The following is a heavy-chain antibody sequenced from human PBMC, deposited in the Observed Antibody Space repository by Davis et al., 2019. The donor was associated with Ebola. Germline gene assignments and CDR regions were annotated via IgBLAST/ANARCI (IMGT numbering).Heavy chain of an antibody. J-gene: IGHJ5*02. CDR3: ARVVPAAIRADNWFDP. CDR1: GFTFSSYG. CDR2: IWYDGSNK. D-gene: IGHD2-2*02. V-gene: IGHV3-33*01. Sequence: GESLKISCAASGFTFSSYGMHWVRQAPGKGLEWVAVIWYDGSNKYYADSVKGRFTISRDNSKNTLYLQMSSLRSEDTAVYYCARVVPAAIRADNWFDPWGQGTLVTVSS.